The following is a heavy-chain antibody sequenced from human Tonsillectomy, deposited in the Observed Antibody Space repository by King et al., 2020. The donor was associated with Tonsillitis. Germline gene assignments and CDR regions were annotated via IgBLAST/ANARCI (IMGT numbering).Heavy chain of an antibody. V-gene: IGHV3-23*04. Sequence: VQLVESGGGLVQPGGSLRLSCASSGFTFSSYAMSRVRPAPGKGRGWVSALSGSGGSTYYADSGQGRLSISRDNSKNTVYLQMNSLRAEDTAVYYCAKVVEDFWSGLRDWGQGTLVSVSS. CDR1: GFTFSSYA. CDR2: LSGSGGST. CDR3: AKVVEDFWSGLRD. J-gene: IGHJ4*02. D-gene: IGHD3-3*01.